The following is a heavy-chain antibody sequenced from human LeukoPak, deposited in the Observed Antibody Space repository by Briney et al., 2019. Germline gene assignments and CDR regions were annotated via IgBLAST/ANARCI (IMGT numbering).Heavy chain of an antibody. CDR1: EFTFSSYA. CDR2: ISGSGGSI. D-gene: IGHD4-17*01. J-gene: IGHJ4*02. Sequence: GGSLRLSCAASEFTFSSYATSWVRQAPGKGLEWVSGISGSGGSIHYADSVKGRFAISRDNSMNTLYLQMNSLRAEDAAVYYCARYRSVTTGKRFFDYWGQGTLVTVSS. CDR3: ARYRSVTTGKRFFDY. V-gene: IGHV3-23*01.